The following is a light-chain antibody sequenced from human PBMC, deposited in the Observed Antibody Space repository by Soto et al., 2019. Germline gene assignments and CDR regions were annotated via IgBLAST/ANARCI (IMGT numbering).Light chain of an antibody. CDR1: QSISSN. J-gene: IGKJ4*01. CDR3: QQYENWPQLT. Sequence: IVVTQSPATLSVPPRERPTHCCRASQSISSNLAWYQQKPGQAPRLLMFRTPSRATGFPARFSGSGSGTEFTLTISSLQSEEFAVYFCQQYENWPQLTVGKGTKVVI. CDR2: RTP. V-gene: IGKV3-15*01.